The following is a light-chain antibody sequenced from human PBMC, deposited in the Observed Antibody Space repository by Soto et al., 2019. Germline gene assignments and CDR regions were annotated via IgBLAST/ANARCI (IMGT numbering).Light chain of an antibody. Sequence: DMQMTQSPSSLSASVGDRVTITCRPSQAVPNNMAWYQQKPGKPPKLLIYEESTLHSGVPSRFSGRKSGTQFTLTIDSLQPEDCATYYCQQVKTYPRTCGGGTKVDI. J-gene: IGKJ4*01. CDR3: QQVKTYPRT. CDR2: EES. V-gene: IGKV1-9*01. CDR1: QAVPNN.